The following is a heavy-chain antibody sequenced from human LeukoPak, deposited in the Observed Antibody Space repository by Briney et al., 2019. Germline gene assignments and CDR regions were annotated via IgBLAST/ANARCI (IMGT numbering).Heavy chain of an antibody. J-gene: IGHJ4*02. CDR2: ISGSGGST. CDR1: GFTFSSYA. V-gene: IGHV3-23*01. D-gene: IGHD3-16*01. Sequence: QTGGSLRLSCSASGFTFSSYAMSWVRQAPGKGLEWVSAISGSGGSTYYADSVKGRFTISRDNSKNTLYLQMGSLRAEDMAVYYCARVGGTRGAWGKNDYWGQGTLVTVSS. CDR3: ARVGGTRGAWGKNDY.